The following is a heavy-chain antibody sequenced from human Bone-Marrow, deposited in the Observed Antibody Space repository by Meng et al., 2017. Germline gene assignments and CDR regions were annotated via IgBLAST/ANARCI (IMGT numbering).Heavy chain of an antibody. Sequence: SETLSLTCTVSGYSISSGYYWGWIRQPPGKGLEGIGSIYHSGSTYYNPSLKSRVTISVDTSKNQFSLKLSSVTAADTAVYYCARDRSWGVAATRGYYYGMDVWGQGTTVTVSS. D-gene: IGHD2-15*01. CDR3: ARDRSWGVAATRGYYYGMDV. CDR2: IYHSGST. CDR1: GYSISSGYY. J-gene: IGHJ6*02. V-gene: IGHV4-38-2*02.